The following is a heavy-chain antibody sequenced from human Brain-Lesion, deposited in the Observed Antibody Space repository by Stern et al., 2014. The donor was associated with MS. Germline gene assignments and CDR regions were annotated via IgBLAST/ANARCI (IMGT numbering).Heavy chain of an antibody. J-gene: IGHJ6*03. V-gene: IGHV1-69*01. CDR3: ARGRAVATIHFYYMDV. D-gene: IGHD4-23*01. Sequence: QVHLVESGAEVKKPGSSVKVSCKASGDTFSSYPLTWVRQAPGQGLEWMGGFIPFLGTAHYAQRFQGRVTITADDSTSTAYLEVRSLRSEDTAVYYCARGRAVATIHFYYMDVWGKGTTVTVSS. CDR2: FIPFLGTA. CDR1: GDTFSSYP.